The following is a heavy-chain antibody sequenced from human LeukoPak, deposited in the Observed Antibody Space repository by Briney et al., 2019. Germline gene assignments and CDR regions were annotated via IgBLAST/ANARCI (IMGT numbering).Heavy chain of an antibody. CDR3: ARGYYYGSGSYYNVGWFDP. CDR2: IYHSGST. J-gene: IGHJ5*02. V-gene: IGHV4-30-2*01. D-gene: IGHD3-10*01. Sequence: KSSQTLSLTCAVSGGSISSGGYSWSWIRQPPGKGLEWVGYIYHSGSTHYNPSLKSRVTISVDRSKNQFSLKLSSVTAADTAVYYCARGYYYGSGSYYNVGWFDPWGQGTLVTVSS. CDR1: GGSISSGGYS.